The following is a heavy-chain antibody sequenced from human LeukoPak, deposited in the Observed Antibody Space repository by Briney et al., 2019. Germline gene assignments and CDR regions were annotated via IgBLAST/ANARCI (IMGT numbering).Heavy chain of an antibody. CDR1: GGSISSYY. D-gene: IGHD3-10*01. V-gene: IGHV4-59*01. CDR2: IYYSGST. CDR3: ARVSMVRARDAFDI. J-gene: IGHJ3*02. Sequence: SETLSLTCTVSGGSISSYYWSWIRQPPGKGLEWIGYIYYSGSTNYNPSLKSRVTISVDTSKNQLSLKLSSVTAADTAVYYCARVSMVRARDAFDIWGQGTMVTVSS.